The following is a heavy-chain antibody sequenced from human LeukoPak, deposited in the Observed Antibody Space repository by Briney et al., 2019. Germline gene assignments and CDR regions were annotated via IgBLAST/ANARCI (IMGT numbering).Heavy chain of an antibody. CDR1: GFTFSSYG. V-gene: IGHV3-30*18. J-gene: IGHJ4*02. CDR2: ISYDGSKK. D-gene: IGHD2-2*01. CDR3: AKDGGSSSTYASY. Sequence: GGSLRLACAAAGFTFSSYGMHWVRQAPGKGLGWGAVISYDGSKKYYADSVKGRFTISRDNSKNTLYLQMNSLRAEDTAVYNCAKDGGSSSTYASYWGQGTLVTVSS.